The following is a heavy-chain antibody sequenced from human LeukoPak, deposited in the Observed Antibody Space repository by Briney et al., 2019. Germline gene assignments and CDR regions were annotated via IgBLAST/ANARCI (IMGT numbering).Heavy chain of an antibody. Sequence: GASVKVSCKASGYTFTSYDINWVRQATGQGLEWMGWVNPNSGNTGYAQKFQGRVTMTRNTSISTAYMELSSLRSEDTAVYYCARGYPLGYCSGGSCSFFDYSGQGILVTVSS. CDR1: GYTFTSYD. V-gene: IGHV1-8*01. D-gene: IGHD2-15*01. CDR3: ARGYPLGYCSGGSCSFFDY. J-gene: IGHJ4*02. CDR2: VNPNSGNT.